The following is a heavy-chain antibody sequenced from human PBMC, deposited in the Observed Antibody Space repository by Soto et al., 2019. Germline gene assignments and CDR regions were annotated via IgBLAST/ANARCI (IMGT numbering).Heavy chain of an antibody. CDR2: INSDGSST. CDR3: ARDQGYYDSSGYYFLAHAFDI. V-gene: IGHV3-74*01. J-gene: IGHJ3*02. CDR1: GFTFSSYW. D-gene: IGHD3-22*01. Sequence: GESLKISCAASGFTFSSYWMHWVRQAPGKGLVWVSRINSDGSSTSYADSVKGRFTISRDNAKNTLYLQMNSLRAEDTAVYYCARDQGYYDSSGYYFLAHAFDIWGQGTMVTVSS.